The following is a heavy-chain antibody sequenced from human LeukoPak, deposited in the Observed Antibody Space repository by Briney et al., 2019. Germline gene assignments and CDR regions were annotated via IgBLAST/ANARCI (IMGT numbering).Heavy chain of an antibody. D-gene: IGHD6-19*01. J-gene: IGHJ4*02. V-gene: IGHV1-18*01. CDR3: AREITSGWPGQNIDY. Sequence: ASVKVSCKASGYTVTSYSISWVRQAPAQGLEWMGWISGYNGKTHYAQNLQNRITMTIDTSTSTTYMELRSLTSDGTAVYYCAREITSGWPGQNIDYWGQGTLVTVSS. CDR1: GYTVTSYS. CDR2: ISGYNGKT.